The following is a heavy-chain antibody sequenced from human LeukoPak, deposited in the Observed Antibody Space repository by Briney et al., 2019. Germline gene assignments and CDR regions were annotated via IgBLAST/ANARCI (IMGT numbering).Heavy chain of an antibody. CDR2: IYYSGST. D-gene: IGHD4-11*01. Sequence: SETLSLTCTVSGGSISSYYWSWIRQPPGKGLEWIGYIYYSGSTNYNPSLKSRVTISVDTSKNQFSLKLSSVTAADTAVYYCARATTVTTRGNAFDIWGQRTMVTVSS. V-gene: IGHV4-59*01. CDR3: ARATTVTTRGNAFDI. J-gene: IGHJ3*02. CDR1: GGSISSYY.